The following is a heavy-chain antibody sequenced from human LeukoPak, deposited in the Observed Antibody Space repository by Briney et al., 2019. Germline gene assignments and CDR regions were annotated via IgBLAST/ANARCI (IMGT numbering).Heavy chain of an antibody. V-gene: IGHV1-69*05. J-gene: IGHJ4*02. CDR1: GGTFSSYA. CDR2: IIPIFGTA. Sequence: SVKVPCKASGGTFSSYAISWVRQAPGQGLEWMGGIIPIFGTANYAQKFQGRVTITTDESTSTAYMELSSLRSEDTAVYYCARATYSSSSFDYWGQGTLVTVSS. CDR3: ARATYSSSSFDY. D-gene: IGHD6-6*01.